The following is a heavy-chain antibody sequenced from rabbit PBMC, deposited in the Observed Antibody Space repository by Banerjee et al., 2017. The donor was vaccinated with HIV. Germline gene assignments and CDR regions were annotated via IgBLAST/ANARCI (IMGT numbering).Heavy chain of an antibody. V-gene: IGHV1S45*01. J-gene: IGHJ4*01. CDR1: GFFFSNKYV. CDR2: INTSSGST. D-gene: IGHD1-1*01. Sequence: QALVEESGGDLIQPEGSLTPTCTASGFFFSNKYVMCWVRQAPGKGLEWIGCINTSSGSTVYASWAKGRFTISKASAPTVALQMTSMTAADAAAYYCGRDLAGVTSRNFNLWGPGTLVTVS. CDR3: GRDLAGVTSRNFNL.